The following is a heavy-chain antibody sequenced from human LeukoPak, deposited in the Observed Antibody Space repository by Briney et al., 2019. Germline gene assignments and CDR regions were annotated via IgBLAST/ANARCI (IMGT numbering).Heavy chain of an antibody. Sequence: GASVKVSCKASGYTFTSYGISWVRQAPGQGLEWMGWISAYNGNTNYAQKLQGRVTMTTDTSTSTVYMELRSLRSDDTAVYCCARAYSYYYDSSGFNWFDPWGQGTLVTVSS. CDR3: ARAYSYYYDSSGFNWFDP. J-gene: IGHJ5*02. CDR1: GYTFTSYG. V-gene: IGHV1-18*01. D-gene: IGHD3-22*01. CDR2: ISAYNGNT.